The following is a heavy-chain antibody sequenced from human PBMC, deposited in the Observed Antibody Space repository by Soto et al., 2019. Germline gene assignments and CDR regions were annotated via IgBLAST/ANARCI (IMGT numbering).Heavy chain of an antibody. CDR1: GGTFSXXX. V-gene: IGHV1-69*01. CDR2: IIPIFGTA. CDR3: XXXXXXXXXGPXXY. Sequence: QVQLXQSGXEVKXPGSXVKVSXKASGGTFSXXXXXXXXXXXXXXXXWMGGIIPIFGTANYAQKFQGRVTITADESTSTAYMELSSLRXXXXAXXXCXXXXXXXXXGPXXYWGQGTLVTVSS. J-gene: IGHJ4*02.